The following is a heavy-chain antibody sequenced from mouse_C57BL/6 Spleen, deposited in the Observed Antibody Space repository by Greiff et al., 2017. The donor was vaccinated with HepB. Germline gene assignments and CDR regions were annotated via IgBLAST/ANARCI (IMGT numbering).Heavy chain of an antibody. CDR2: INPSTGGT. J-gene: IGHJ3*01. CDR1: GYSFTGYY. D-gene: IGHD2-5*01. Sequence: VQLQQSGPELVKPGASVKISCKASGYSFTGYYMNWVKQSPEKSLEWIGEINPSTGGTTYNQKFKAKATLTVDKSSSTAYMQLKSRTSEDSAVYYGARGGYSNYPFAYWGQGTLVTVSA. V-gene: IGHV1-42*01. CDR3: ARGGYSNYPFAY.